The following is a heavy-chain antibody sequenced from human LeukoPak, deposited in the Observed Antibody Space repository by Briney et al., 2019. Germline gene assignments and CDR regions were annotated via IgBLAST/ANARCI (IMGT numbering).Heavy chain of an antibody. D-gene: IGHD3-22*01. CDR2: IYTSGST. CDR3: ARDAYYYDSSGYYSLDY. Sequence: SETLSLTCTVSGGSISSYYWSWIRQPAGKGLEWIGRIYTSGSTNYNPSLKSRVTMSVDTSKNQFSLKLSSVTAADTAVYYCARDAYYYDSSGYYSLDYWGQGTLVTVSS. CDR1: GGSISSYY. J-gene: IGHJ4*02. V-gene: IGHV4-4*07.